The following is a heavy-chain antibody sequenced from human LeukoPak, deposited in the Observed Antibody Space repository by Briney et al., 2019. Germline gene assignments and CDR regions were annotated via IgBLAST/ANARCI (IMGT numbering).Heavy chain of an antibody. CDR1: GFTFSSYA. V-gene: IGHV3-74*01. CDR2: INSDGSST. D-gene: IGHD3-3*01. J-gene: IGHJ6*02. CDR3: ARAKTLRFLVPPYYYYYGMDV. Sequence: GGSLRLSCAASGFTFSSYAIHWVRQAPGKGLVWVSRINSDGSSTSYADSVKGRFTISRDNAKNTLYLQMNSLRAEDTAVYYCARAKTLRFLVPPYYYYYGMDVWGQGTTVTVSS.